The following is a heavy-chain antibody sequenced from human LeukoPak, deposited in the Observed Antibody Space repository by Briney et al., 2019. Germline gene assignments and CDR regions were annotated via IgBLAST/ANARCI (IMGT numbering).Heavy chain of an antibody. Sequence: SETLSLTCTVSGGSISTYYWSWIRQPPGKGLEWIGYISNSGITTYNPSLKSRVTISVDSSKSQFSLKVNSVTAADTAVYYCARSGGYSSSWSLWGQGTLVTVSS. CDR2: ISNSGIT. V-gene: IGHV4-59*01. D-gene: IGHD6-13*01. J-gene: IGHJ4*02. CDR1: GGSISTYY. CDR3: ARSGGYSSSWSL.